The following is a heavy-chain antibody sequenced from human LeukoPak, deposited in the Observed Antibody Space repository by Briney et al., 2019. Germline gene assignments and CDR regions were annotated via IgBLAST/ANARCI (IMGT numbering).Heavy chain of an antibody. J-gene: IGHJ4*02. CDR1: GFTFSNYA. D-gene: IGHD2-2*01. Sequence: PGGSLRLSCAASGFTFSNYAMSWVRQAPGKGLEWVSAISGSGDYTYHADSVKGRFTISRDKSKNTVFLQMNSLRVDDMAVYYCARQIGYCNSGNCYFDTWGQGALFTVSS. CDR2: ISGSGDYT. V-gene: IGHV3-23*01. CDR3: ARQIGYCNSGNCYFDT.